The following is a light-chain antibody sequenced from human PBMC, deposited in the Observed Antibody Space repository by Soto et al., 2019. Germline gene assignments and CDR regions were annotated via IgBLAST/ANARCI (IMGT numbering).Light chain of an antibody. V-gene: IGKV1-39*01. CDR1: QSISSY. J-gene: IGKJ2*03. Sequence: DIQMTQSPSSLSASVGDRVTITCRASQSISSYLIWYPQKPGKAPKFLIYVASTLQSGVPSRFSGSGSGTGSTLTITSLQPEDFETYYCQQSYRSPYSFGQGTKLEIK. CDR3: QQSYRSPYS. CDR2: VAS.